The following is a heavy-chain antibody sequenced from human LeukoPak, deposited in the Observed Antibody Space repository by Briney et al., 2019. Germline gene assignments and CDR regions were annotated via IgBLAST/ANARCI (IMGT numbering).Heavy chain of an antibody. J-gene: IGHJ4*02. V-gene: IGHV1-2*02. D-gene: IGHD2-15*01. CDR3: ARDRTSYCSGGSCYEPDY. CDR2: INPNSGGT. CDR1: GYTFTGYY. Sequence: ASVKVSCKASGYTFTGYYMHWVRQAPGHGLERVGWINPNSGGTNYAQKFQGRVTMTRDTSISTAYMELSRLRSDDTAVYYCARDRTSYCSGGSCYEPDYWGQGTLVTVSS.